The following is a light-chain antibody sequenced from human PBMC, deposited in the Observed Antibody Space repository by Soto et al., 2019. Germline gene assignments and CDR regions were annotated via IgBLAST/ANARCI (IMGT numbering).Light chain of an antibody. Sequence: SSELTQPPSVSVAPGQTARITCGGNNIGSKSVHWYQQKPGQAPVLVVYDDGDRPSGIPERFSGSNSGNTATLTISRVEAGDEADYYCQVWDSTNDHVLFGGGTKVTVL. CDR2: DDG. V-gene: IGLV3-21*02. CDR1: NIGSKS. J-gene: IGLJ2*01. CDR3: QVWDSTNDHVL.